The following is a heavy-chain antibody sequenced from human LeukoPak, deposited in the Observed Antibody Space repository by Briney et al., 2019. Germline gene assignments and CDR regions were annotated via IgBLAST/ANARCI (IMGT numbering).Heavy chain of an antibody. CDR3: ARDLGYSGRHSGFY. CDR2: IWYDGSKK. Sequence: PGGSLRLSCAASGFTFSSYGMHWVRQAPGKGLEWVAVIWYDGSKKYYADSVKGRFTISRDNSKNTLFLQMDSLRTEDTAMYYCARDLGYSGRHSGFYWGQGALVTVSS. CDR1: GFTFSSYG. J-gene: IGHJ4*02. V-gene: IGHV3-33*01. D-gene: IGHD1-26*01.